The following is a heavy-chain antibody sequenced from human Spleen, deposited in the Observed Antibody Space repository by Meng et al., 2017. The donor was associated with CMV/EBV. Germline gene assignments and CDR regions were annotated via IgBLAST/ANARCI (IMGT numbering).Heavy chain of an antibody. Sequence: ESLKISCAASGFTFTRYTMNWVRQAPGKGLEWIGEINHSGSTNYNPSLKSRVTISVDTSKNQFSLKLSSVTAADTAVYYCARLGQQLKFDPWGQGTLVTVSS. J-gene: IGHJ5*02. CDR2: INHSGST. CDR1: GFTFTRYT. D-gene: IGHD6-13*01. V-gene: IGHV4-34*01. CDR3: ARLGQQLKFDP.